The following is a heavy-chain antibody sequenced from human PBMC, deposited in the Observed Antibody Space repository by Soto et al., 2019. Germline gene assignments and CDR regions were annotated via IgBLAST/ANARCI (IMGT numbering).Heavy chain of an antibody. CDR1: GFTFSSYA. V-gene: IGHV3-23*01. D-gene: IGHD2-2*01. J-gene: IGHJ6*02. CDR3: AKDLGYCSSASCYYYYGMDV. CDR2: ISGSGGST. Sequence: VGSLRLSCAASGFTFSSYAMSWVRQAPGKGLEWVSAISGSGGSTYYADSVKGRFTISRDNSKNTLYLQMNSLRAEDTAVYYCAKDLGYCSSASCYYYYGMDVWGQGTTVTVSS.